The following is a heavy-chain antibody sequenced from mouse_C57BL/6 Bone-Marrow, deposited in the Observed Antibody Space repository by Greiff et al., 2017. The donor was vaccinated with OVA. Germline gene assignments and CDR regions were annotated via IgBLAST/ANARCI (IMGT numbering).Heavy chain of an antibody. D-gene: IGHD2-2*01. CDR3: ASMCYGYYFDY. J-gene: IGHJ2*01. CDR2: INPGSGGT. Sequence: HVQLQQSGAELVRPGTSVKVSCKASGYAFTSYWIEWVKQRPGQGLEWIGVINPGSGGTNYNEKFKGKATLTADKSSSTAYMQLSSLTSEDSAVYSCASMCYGYYFDYWGQGTTLTVSS. CDR1: GYAFTSYW. V-gene: IGHV1-54*01.